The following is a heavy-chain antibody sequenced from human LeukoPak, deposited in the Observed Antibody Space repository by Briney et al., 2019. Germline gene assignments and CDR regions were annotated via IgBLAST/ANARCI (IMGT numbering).Heavy chain of an antibody. J-gene: IGHJ4*02. CDR1: GSSLSELS. Sequence: ASVKVSCTVSGSSLSELSLYWVRQAPGKGLEWMGGFDVIDSETFYAQKFQGRVTMTEDSSTDTAYMELRSLTSADTALYYCAAGRPYTLLDDWGQGTLVTVSS. D-gene: IGHD5-18*01. V-gene: IGHV1-24*01. CDR2: FDVIDSET. CDR3: AAGRPYTLLDD.